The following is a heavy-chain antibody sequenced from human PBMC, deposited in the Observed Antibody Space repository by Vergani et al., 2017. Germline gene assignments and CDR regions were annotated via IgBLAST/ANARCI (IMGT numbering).Heavy chain of an antibody. J-gene: IGHJ4*02. CDR2: IKQDGSEK. CDR1: GFTFSSYW. CDR3: AGEADSSRPTLFDY. D-gene: IGHD6-13*01. Sequence: EVQLVESGGGLVQPGGSLRLSCAASGFTFSSYWMSWVRQAPGKGLEWVANIKQDGSEKYYVDSVKGRFTISRDNAKNSLYLQMNSLRAEDTAVYYCAGEADSSRPTLFDYWGQGTLVTVSS. V-gene: IGHV3-7*01.